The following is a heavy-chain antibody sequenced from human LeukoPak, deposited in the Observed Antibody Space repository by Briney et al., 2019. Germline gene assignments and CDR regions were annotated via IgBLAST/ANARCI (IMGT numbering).Heavy chain of an antibody. J-gene: IGHJ4*02. CDR2: IWYDGSNK. V-gene: IGHV3-33*06. CDR3: AKPVRGVGVVAFDY. D-gene: IGHD3-10*01. CDR1: GFTFSSYG. Sequence: PGRSLRLSYAASGFTFSSYGMHWVRQAPGKGLEWVAVIWYDGSNKYYADSVKGRFTISRDNSKNTLYLQMNSLRAEDTAVYYCAKPVRGVGVVAFDYWGQGTLVTVSS.